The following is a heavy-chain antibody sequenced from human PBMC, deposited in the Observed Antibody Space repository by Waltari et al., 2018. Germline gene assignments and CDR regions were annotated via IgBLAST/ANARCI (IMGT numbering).Heavy chain of an antibody. V-gene: IGHV4-4*07. D-gene: IGHD6-13*01. CDR2: SYATGGT. J-gene: IGHJ4*02. CDR3: ARVNRGYSGSWSFSDY. CDR1: GGYLSSYC. Sequence: QVQLQESGPGQVKPSGTLSLACTVSGGYLSSYCWSWIRQPAGKGLEWIGRSYATGGTNNDPFPKSRVTMTVETAKNQFSLKVSAVTVADTAVYFCARVNRGYSGSWSFSDYWGQGTLVTVSS.